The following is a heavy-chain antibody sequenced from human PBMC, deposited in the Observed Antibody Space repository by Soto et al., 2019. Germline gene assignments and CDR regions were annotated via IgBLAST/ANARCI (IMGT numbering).Heavy chain of an antibody. CDR1: GFTFDDYG. CDR3: ARDVYCTNGVCYARYFDY. J-gene: IGHJ4*02. D-gene: IGHD2-8*01. CDR2: INWNGGST. V-gene: IGHV3-20*04. Sequence: GGSLRLSCAASGFTFDDYGMSWVRKAPGKGLEWVSGINWNGGSTGYAASVKGRFTISRDNAKNSLYLQMNSLRAEDTALYYRARDVYCTNGVCYARYFDYWGQGTLVTVSS.